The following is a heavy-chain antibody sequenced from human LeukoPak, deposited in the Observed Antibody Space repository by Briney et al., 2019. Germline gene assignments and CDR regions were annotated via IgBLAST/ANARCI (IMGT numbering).Heavy chain of an antibody. CDR3: ARHYYDRSDSYSFDY. V-gene: IGHV4-59*08. Sequence: PSETLSLTCTVSGGSISGYYWSWIRQPPGKGLEWIGYIFSSGSTNYNPSLKSRVTISEDTSVNQFSLKLSSVTAADTAVYYCARHYYDRSDSYSFDYWGQETLVTVSS. J-gene: IGHJ4*02. CDR1: GGSISGYY. D-gene: IGHD3-22*01. CDR2: IFSSGST.